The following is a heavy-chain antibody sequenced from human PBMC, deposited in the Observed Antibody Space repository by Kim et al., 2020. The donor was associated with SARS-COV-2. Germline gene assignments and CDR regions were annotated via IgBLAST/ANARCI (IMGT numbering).Heavy chain of an antibody. V-gene: IGHV3-53*01. D-gene: IGHD3-10*01. Sequence: GGSLRLSCAASGFTVSSNYMTWVRQAPGKGLDWVSIIYGGGSTYYADSVKGRFTISRDNSKNTLYLQMNSLRVDDTAVYYCGASRGYNYYGIDVWGQGTTVTVSS. J-gene: IGHJ6*02. CDR3: GASRGYNYYGIDV. CDR2: IYGGGST. CDR1: GFTVSSNY.